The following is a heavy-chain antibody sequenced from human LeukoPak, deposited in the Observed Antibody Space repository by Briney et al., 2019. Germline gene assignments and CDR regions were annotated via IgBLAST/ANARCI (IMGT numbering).Heavy chain of an antibody. CDR1: GGTFSSYA. D-gene: IGHD2-2*03. CDR2: IIPIFGTA. V-gene: IGHV1-69*13. J-gene: IGHJ4*02. CDR3: ARGAGYCSSTSCYLYYFDY. Sequence: GASVKVSCKASGGTFSSYAISWVRQAPGQGLEWMGGIIPIFGTANYAQKFQGRVTITADESTSTAYMELSSLRSEDTAVYYCARGAGYCSSTSCYLYYFDYWSQGTLVTVSS.